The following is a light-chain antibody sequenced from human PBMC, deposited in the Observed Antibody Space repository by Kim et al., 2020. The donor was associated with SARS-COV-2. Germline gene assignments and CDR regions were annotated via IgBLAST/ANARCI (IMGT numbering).Light chain of an antibody. V-gene: IGLV3-19*01. CDR2: GKN. CDR3: NSRDSSGNHLV. CDR1: SLRSYH. J-gene: IGLJ3*02. Sequence: SSELTQDPAVSVALGQTVRITCQGDSLRSYHASWYQQKPGQAPVLVIYGKNNRPSGIPDRFSGSSSGNTASLTITGAQAEDEADYYCNSRDSSGNHLVFGGGTKLTVL.